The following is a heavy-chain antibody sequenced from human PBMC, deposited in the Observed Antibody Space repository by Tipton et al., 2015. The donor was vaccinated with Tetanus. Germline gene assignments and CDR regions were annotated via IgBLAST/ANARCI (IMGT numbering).Heavy chain of an antibody. CDR1: GGCISSYY. D-gene: IGHD4-17*01. Sequence: TLSLTCTVSGGCISSYYWSWIRQPPGKGLEWIGYIYYSGSTNYNPSLKSRVTISVDTSKNQFSLKLSSVTAADTAVYYCARGGRYDYGVQGWFDPWGQGTLVTVSS. J-gene: IGHJ5*02. V-gene: IGHV4-59*07. CDR2: IYYSGST. CDR3: ARGGRYDYGVQGWFDP.